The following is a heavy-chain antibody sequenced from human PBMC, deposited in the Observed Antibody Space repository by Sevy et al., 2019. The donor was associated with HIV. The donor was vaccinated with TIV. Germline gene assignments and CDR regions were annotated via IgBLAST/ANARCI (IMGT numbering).Heavy chain of an antibody. V-gene: IGHV1-46*01. CDR2: INPSGGST. D-gene: IGHD3-9*01. CDR1: GYTFTSYY. CDR3: AGDSDNYDILTGYYPFDY. Sequence: ASVKVSCKASGYTFTSYYMHWVRQAPGQGLEWMGIINPSGGSTSYAQKFQGRVTMTRDTSTSTVYVELSSLRSEETAVYYCAGDSDNYDILTGYYPFDYWGQGTLVTVSS. J-gene: IGHJ4*02.